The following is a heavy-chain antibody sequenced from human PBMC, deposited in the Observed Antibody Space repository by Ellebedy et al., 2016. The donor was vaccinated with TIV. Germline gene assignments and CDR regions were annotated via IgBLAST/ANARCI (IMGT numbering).Heavy chain of an antibody. CDR3: ASLRITMVRGVIMQIYYYYGMDV. CDR2: IYYSGST. CDR1: GGSISSSSYY. V-gene: IGHV4-39*01. D-gene: IGHD3-10*01. Sequence: SETLSLXCTVSGGSISSSSYYWGWIRQPPGKGLEWIGSIYYSGSTYYNPSLKSRVTISVDTSKNQFSLKLSSVTAADTAVYYCASLRITMVRGVIMQIYYYYGMDVWGQGTTVTVSS. J-gene: IGHJ6*02.